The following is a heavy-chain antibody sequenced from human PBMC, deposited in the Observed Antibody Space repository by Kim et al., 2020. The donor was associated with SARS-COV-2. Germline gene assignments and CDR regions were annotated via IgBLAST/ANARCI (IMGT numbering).Heavy chain of an antibody. Sequence: GGSLRLSCAASGFTFGDYAMHWVRRAPGKGLEWVSGISWNSGSIGYADSVKGRFTISRDNAKNSLYLQMNSLRAEDTAVYYCAKDLGLTMVRGMDVWGQG. CDR1: GFTFGDYA. V-gene: IGHV3-9*01. D-gene: IGHD3-10*01. CDR2: ISWNSGSI. CDR3: AKDLGLTMVRGMDV. J-gene: IGHJ6*02.